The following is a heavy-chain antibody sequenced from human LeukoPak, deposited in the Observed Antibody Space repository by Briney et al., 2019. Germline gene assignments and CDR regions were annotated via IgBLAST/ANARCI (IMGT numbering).Heavy chain of an antibody. D-gene: IGHD5-18*01. Sequence: ASVKVSCKSSGYTFTTYGITWVRQAPGQGLEWMGWISTYNGNTNYAQKLQGRVTMTTDTSTSTAYMVLRSLRSDDTAMYYCARDRMDTGTYFDYWGQGTLVTVSS. CDR3: ARDRMDTGTYFDY. V-gene: IGHV1-18*01. CDR2: ISTYNGNT. J-gene: IGHJ4*02. CDR1: GYTFTTYG.